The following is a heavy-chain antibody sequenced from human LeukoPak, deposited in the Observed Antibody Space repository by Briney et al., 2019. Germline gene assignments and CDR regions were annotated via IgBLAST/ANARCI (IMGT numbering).Heavy chain of an antibody. Sequence: PGGSLRLSCAASGLTFSSYSMNWVRQAPGKGLEWVSYISSNGNTIDYADSVKGRFTISRDNAKNSLYLQMVSLRAEDTAVYYCARLRGYSYGYGDYWGQGTLVTVSS. D-gene: IGHD5-18*01. V-gene: IGHV3-48*04. CDR2: ISSNGNTI. CDR3: ARLRGYSYGYGDY. CDR1: GLTFSSYS. J-gene: IGHJ4*02.